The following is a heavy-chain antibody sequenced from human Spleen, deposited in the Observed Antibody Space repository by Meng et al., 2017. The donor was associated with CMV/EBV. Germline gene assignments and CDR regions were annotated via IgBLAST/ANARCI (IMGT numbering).Heavy chain of an antibody. CDR2: TYYRSKWYN. J-gene: IGHJ5*01. V-gene: IGHV6-1*01. Sequence: LRLSCALSGDSVSRNSASWNWIRQSPSRGLEWLGRTYYRSKWYNDYAVSVKSRIAINPDTSKNHFSLQLNSVTPDDTAVYYCTRVIATAVPTGWFDSWGQGILVTVSS. D-gene: IGHD6-13*01. CDR3: TRVIATAVPTGWFDS. CDR1: GDSVSRNSAS.